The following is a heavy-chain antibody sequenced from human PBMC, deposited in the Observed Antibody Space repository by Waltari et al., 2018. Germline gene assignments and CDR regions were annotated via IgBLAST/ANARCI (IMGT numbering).Heavy chain of an antibody. D-gene: IGHD5-12*01. V-gene: IGHV1-2*06. Sequence: QVQLVQSGAEVKKPGASVKVSCKASGYTFTGYYMHWVRQAPGQGLEWMGRINPNSGGTNYAQKFQGKVTMTRDTSISTAYMELSRLRSDDTAVYYCARVWSGYDYSHAFDIWGQGTMVTVSS. CDR3: ARVWSGYDYSHAFDI. J-gene: IGHJ3*02. CDR2: INPNSGGT. CDR1: GYTFTGYY.